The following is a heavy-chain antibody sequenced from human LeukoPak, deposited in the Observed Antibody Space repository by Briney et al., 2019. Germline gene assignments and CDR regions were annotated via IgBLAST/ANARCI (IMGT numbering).Heavy chain of an antibody. J-gene: IGHJ3*02. Sequence: SETLSLTCTVSGGSIGSGGYYWSWIRHHPGKGLEWNGYIYYSGSTYYNPSLKSRVTISVDTSKNQFSLKLSSVTAADTAVYYWARGRQRDDAFDIWGRGTMVTVSS. V-gene: IGHV4-31*03. CDR3: ARGRQRDDAFDI. CDR1: GGSIGSGGYY. CDR2: IYYSGST. D-gene: IGHD6-25*01.